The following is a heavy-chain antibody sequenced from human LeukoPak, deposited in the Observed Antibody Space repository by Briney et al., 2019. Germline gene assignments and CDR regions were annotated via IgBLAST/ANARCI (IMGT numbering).Heavy chain of an antibody. Sequence: PGGSLRLSCAASGFTFSSYAMHWVRQAPGKGLVWVSRIKSAGTYTSYADSVKGRFAISRDNAKNTLYLQMNSLRAEDTAVYYCATVNEDTAIPWGQGTLVTVSS. CDR3: ATVNEDTAIP. CDR1: GFTFSSYA. J-gene: IGHJ5*02. D-gene: IGHD5-18*01. V-gene: IGHV3-74*01. CDR2: IKSAGTYT.